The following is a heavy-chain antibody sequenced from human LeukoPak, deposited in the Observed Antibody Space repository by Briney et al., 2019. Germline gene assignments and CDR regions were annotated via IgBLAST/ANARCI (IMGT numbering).Heavy chain of an antibody. J-gene: IGHJ4*02. Sequence: ASVKVSCKASGYTFTSYDINWVRQATGQGLEWMGWMNPNSGNTGYAQKFQGRVTMTRNTSISTAYMELSSLRSEDTAVYYCARLYSGYGSFDYWGQGTLVTVSS. V-gene: IGHV1-8*01. D-gene: IGHD5-12*01. CDR3: ARLYSGYGSFDY. CDR1: GYTFTSYD. CDR2: MNPNSGNT.